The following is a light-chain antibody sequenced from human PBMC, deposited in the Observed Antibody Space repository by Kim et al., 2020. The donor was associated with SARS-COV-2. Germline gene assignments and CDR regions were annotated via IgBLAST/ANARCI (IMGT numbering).Light chain of an antibody. V-gene: IGKV3-15*01. J-gene: IGKJ2*01. CDR2: GAF. Sequence: EIVMTQSPATLSVSPGERATLSCRASQSVSSNLAWYQQKPDQAPRLLIYGAFTRATGIPARFSGSGSGTEFTLTINSLQSEDFAVYYCQQYKNWPYTFGQGTKLEIK. CDR1: QSVSSN. CDR3: QQYKNWPYT.